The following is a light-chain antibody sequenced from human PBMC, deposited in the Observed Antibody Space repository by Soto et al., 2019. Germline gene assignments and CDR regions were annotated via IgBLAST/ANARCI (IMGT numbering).Light chain of an antibody. J-gene: IGKJ2*01. Sequence: EIGLTQSPGTRSFSPGERATLSCRASQSVSSSYLAWYQQKSGQAPRLLIYGASSMSTGIPDRFSGSRSGTDFTLTISRLEPEDVAVYSCQQYGSPPPYTFGQGTKLAI. CDR3: QQYGSPPPYT. CDR2: GAS. V-gene: IGKV3-20*01. CDR1: QSVSSSY.